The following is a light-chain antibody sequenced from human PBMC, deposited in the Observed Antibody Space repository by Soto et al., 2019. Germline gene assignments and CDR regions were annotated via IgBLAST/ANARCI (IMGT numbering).Light chain of an antibody. CDR2: KVS. Sequence: DVVMAPSPLCLPVTIGQSEFSSWRSKERVVHSDGIAYFSWFQQRPGRSPRRLIYKVSNRDSGVPARFSGSVSRTDFALKISRVEAEDVGVYYCMQGPHWPITFGQGTRLDIK. V-gene: IGKV2-30*02. CDR3: MQGPHWPIT. J-gene: IGKJ5*01. CDR1: ERVVHSDGIAY.